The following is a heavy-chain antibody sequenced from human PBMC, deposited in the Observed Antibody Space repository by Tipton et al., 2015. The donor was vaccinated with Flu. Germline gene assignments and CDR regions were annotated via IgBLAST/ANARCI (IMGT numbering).Heavy chain of an antibody. Sequence: SLRLSCAASGFTLSDYWMVWVRQAPGKGLEWVANIKADGSEKYYVDSVKGRFTVSRDNAKNSLFLQMNSLRAGDMAVYYCARDRPHCSANPCYHSSYYGMGVGGQGTAVPVS. V-gene: IGHV3-7*01. J-gene: IGHJ6*02. D-gene: IGHD4/OR15-4a*01. CDR2: IKADGSEK. CDR1: GFTLSDYW. CDR3: ARDRPHCSANPCYHSSYYGMGV.